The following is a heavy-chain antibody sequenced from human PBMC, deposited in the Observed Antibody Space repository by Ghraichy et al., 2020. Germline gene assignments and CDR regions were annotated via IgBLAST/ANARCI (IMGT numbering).Heavy chain of an antibody. CDR1: GFTIDSHW. J-gene: IGHJ6*02. CDR2: INNDGSNT. Sequence: GSLNISCAASGFTIDSHWMHWVRQVPGKGLVWVSGINNDGSNTDYADSVTGRFVISRDNSNNTVDLQMNSLRVDDSAVYYCARGDYYFGIDVWGQGTTVTVSS. V-gene: IGHV3-74*01. CDR3: ARGDYYFGIDV.